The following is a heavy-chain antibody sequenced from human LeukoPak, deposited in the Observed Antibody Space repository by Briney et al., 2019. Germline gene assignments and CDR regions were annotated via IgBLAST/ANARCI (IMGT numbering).Heavy chain of an antibody. CDR2: ISSSSSYI. D-gene: IGHD6-13*01. CDR3: AKVRHSSSWYNYDAFDI. J-gene: IGHJ3*02. V-gene: IGHV3-21*04. Sequence: GGSLRLSCAASGFTFSSYSMNWVRQAPGKGLEWVSSISSSSSYIYYADSVKGRFTISRDNSKNTLYLQMNSLRAEDTAVYYCAKVRHSSSWYNYDAFDIWGQGTMVTVSS. CDR1: GFTFSSYS.